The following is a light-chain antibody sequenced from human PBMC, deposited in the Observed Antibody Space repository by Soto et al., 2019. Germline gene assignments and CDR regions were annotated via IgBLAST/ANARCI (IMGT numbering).Light chain of an antibody. CDR3: QQYKMWPLT. Sequence: EIVMTQSPDTLSVSPGERATLSCRASQSVNRKVAWYQQKGGQAPRLLIYDATAGATGVPDRFSGSGSGTEFTLTISSLQSEDFAVYYCQQYKMWPLTFGGGTKVDIK. J-gene: IGKJ4*01. CDR2: DAT. CDR1: QSVNRK. V-gene: IGKV3-15*01.